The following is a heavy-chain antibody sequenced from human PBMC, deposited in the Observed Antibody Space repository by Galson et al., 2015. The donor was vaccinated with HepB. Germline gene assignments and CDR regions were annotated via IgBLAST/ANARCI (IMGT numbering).Heavy chain of an antibody. J-gene: IGHJ4*02. CDR3: AKDPSGSYRGTPYYFDY. V-gene: IGHV3-23*01. D-gene: IGHD1-26*01. Sequence: SLRLSCAASGFNFNTYAMSWVRQAPGRGLEWVSSINGGGGNTYNADSVKGRFSISRDNFRNTLHLQMNSLRAEDTAVYYCAKDPSGSYRGTPYYFDYWGQGTLVTVSS. CDR2: INGGGGNT. CDR1: GFNFNTYA.